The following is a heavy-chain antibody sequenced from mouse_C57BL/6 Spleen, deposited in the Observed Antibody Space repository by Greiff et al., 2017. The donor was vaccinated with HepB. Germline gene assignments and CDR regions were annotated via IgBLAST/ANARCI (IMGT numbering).Heavy chain of an antibody. CDR2: IYPGDGDT. V-gene: IGHV1-80*01. D-gene: IGHD2-1*01. CDR1: GYAFSSYW. Sequence: QVQLKESGAELVKPGASVKISCKASGYAFSSYWMNWVKQRPGKGLEWIGQIYPGDGDTNYNGKFKGKATLTADKSSSTAYMQLSSLTSEDSAVYFCARKGAYGNYLWFAYWGQGTLVTVSA. CDR3: ARKGAYGNYLWFAY. J-gene: IGHJ3*01.